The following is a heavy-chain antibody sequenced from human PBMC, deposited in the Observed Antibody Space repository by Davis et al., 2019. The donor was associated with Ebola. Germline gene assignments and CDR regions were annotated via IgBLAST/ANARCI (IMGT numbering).Heavy chain of an antibody. D-gene: IGHD3-10*01. J-gene: IGHJ4*02. CDR2: INPNSGGT. CDR3: ARAYYYGSGSYQDY. CDR1: GYTFSGYY. Sequence: AASVKVSCKASGYTFSGYYMHWVRQAPGQGLEWMGWINPNSGGTNYAQKFQGRVTMTRDTSISTAYMELSRLRSDDTAVYYCARAYYYGSGSYQDYWGQGTLVTVSS. V-gene: IGHV1-2*02.